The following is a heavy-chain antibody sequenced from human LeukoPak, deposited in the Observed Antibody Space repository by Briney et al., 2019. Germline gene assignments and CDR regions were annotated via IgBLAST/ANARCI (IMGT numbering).Heavy chain of an antibody. D-gene: IGHD2-21*01. J-gene: IGHJ4*02. V-gene: IGHV3-23*01. CDR2: ISGSGGST. Sequence: SGGSLRLSCAASGFTFSSYAMSWVRQAPGKGLEWVSAISGSGGSTYYADSVKGRFTISRDNSKNTLYLQMNSLRAEDTAVYYCAKEVDYCGGDCYSGFDYWGQGTLVTVSS. CDR1: GFTFSSYA. CDR3: AKEVDYCGGDCYSGFDY.